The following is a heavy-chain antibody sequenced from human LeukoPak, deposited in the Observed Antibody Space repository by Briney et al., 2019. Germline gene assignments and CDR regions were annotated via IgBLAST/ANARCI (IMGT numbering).Heavy chain of an antibody. CDR3: ARGHPGYYDNSGYLPLDY. D-gene: IGHD3-22*01. J-gene: IGHJ4*02. Sequence: ASVKVSCEAFGYTFSSYGISWVRQAPGQGLEGMGWISAYSGNTNYAQKLQGRVTMTADTSTNTAYMELRSLRSDDTAVYYCARGHPGYYDNSGYLPLDYWGQGTLVTASS. CDR2: ISAYSGNT. CDR1: GYTFSSYG. V-gene: IGHV1-18*01.